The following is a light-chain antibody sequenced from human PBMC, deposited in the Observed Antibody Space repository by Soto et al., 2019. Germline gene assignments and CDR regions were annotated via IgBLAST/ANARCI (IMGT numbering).Light chain of an antibody. V-gene: IGKV3-20*01. CDR3: QRYGRSPPIT. J-gene: IGKJ5*01. CDR2: GAS. CDR1: QSVSSNY. Sequence: IVLTQSPGNLSLSTGERATLSSRSIQSVSSNYLAWYQQKPGQTPRLLIYGASSRATGIPDRFSGSGSGTDFTLTISRLEPEDFAVYYCQRYGRSPPITFGQGTRLEIK.